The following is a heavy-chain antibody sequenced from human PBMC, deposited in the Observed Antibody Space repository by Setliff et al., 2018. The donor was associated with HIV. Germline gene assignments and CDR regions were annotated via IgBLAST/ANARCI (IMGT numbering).Heavy chain of an antibody. CDR1: GYSISSGFY. V-gene: IGHV4-38-2*01. Sequence: SETLSLTCAVSGYSISSGFYWSWMRQPLGKGLEWIGSIYQSGNTNYNPPLESRLTISVDTAKNQFSLKLSSVTATDTAVYFCSTVVTLSYCHDGLCPAFDSWGQGLRVTVSS. D-gene: IGHD2-21*01. CDR3: STVVTLSYCHDGLCPAFDS. CDR2: IYQSGNT. J-gene: IGHJ4*02.